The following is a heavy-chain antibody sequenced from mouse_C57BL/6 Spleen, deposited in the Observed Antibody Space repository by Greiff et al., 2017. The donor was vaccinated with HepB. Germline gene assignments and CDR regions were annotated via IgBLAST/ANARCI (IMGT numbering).Heavy chain of an antibody. J-gene: IGHJ4*01. Sequence: VQLQQSGAELVRPGASVTLSCKASGYTFTDYEMHWVKQTPVHGLEWIGAIDPETGGTAYNQKFKGKAILTADKSSSTAYMELRSLTSEDSAVYYCTRLYDYDGNYAMDYWGQGTSVTVSS. CDR1: GYTFTDYE. V-gene: IGHV1-15*01. CDR3: TRLYDYDGNYAMDY. D-gene: IGHD2-4*01. CDR2: IDPETGGT.